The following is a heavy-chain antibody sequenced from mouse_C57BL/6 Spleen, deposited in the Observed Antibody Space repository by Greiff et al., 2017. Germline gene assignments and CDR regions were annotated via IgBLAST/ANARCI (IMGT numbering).Heavy chain of an antibody. CDR3: APTDYYGSSNFDY. D-gene: IGHD1-1*01. V-gene: IGHV1-64*01. CDR1: GYTFTSYW. J-gene: IGHJ2*01. Sequence: QVQLQHPGAELVKPGASVKLSCKASGYTFTSYWMHWVKQRPGQGLEWIGMIHPNSGSTNYNEKFKSKATLTVDKSSSTAYMQLSSLTSEDSAVYYCAPTDYYGSSNFDYWGQGTTLTVSS. CDR2: IHPNSGST.